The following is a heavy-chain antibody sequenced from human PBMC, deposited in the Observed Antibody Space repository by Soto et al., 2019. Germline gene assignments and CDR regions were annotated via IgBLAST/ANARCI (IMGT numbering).Heavy chain of an antibody. CDR1: GSTINNYY. Sequence: SETLPLTCTVYGSTINNYYSSRSLQPPWKGRECTGYIYYTGSPTYKPSLKSRVTISVDTSKNQFFLKQNSVTAPYTAVHYCAQLGGYYQVLEEWGQGAQVSVW. J-gene: IGHJ6*01. D-gene: IGHD3-22*01. CDR3: AQLGGYYQVLEEWGQGAQVSV. CDR2: IYYTGSP. V-gene: IGHV4-59*08.